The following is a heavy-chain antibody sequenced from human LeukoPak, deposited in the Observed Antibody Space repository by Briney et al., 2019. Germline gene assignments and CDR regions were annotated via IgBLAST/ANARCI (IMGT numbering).Heavy chain of an antibody. CDR2: ISGSSSSSDGGAI. CDR3: ARSTYYYDSSGYLYPSFFDY. D-gene: IGHD3-22*01. J-gene: IGHJ4*02. Sequence: GGSLRLSCAASGFTFSTYSMNWVRQAPGRGLEWVSYISGSSSSSDGGAIQYADSVKGRFTISRDNAKNSLYLQMNSLRDEDTAVYYCARSTYYYDSSGYLYPSFFDYWGQGNLVTVSS. CDR1: GFTFSTYS. V-gene: IGHV3-48*02.